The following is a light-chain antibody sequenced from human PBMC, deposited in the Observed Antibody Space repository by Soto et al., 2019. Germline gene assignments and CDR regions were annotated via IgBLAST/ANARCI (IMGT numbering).Light chain of an antibody. CDR3: GSYAGTSSV. CDR1: SSDVGGYDF. J-gene: IGLJ1*01. V-gene: IGLV2-8*01. CDR2: GVT. Sequence: QSALTQPPSASGSPGQSVTISCTGSSSDVGGYDFVSWYQQHPGKAPKLLIYGVTKRPSGVPDRFSGSKSGNTASLTVSGLQAEDEADYYCGSYAGTSSVFGTGTKVT.